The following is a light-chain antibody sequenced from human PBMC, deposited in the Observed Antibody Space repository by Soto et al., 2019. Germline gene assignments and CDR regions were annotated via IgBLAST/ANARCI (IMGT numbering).Light chain of an antibody. V-gene: IGKV1-33*01. CDR2: DAS. CDR3: QQYAGTTLT. Sequence: DIQMNQSPSSLSASVGDSVTITCQASQDISNYLNWYQQKPGKAPKIXIYDASNLQSGVPSRFSGSGSGTDFTLTISSLQPEDFEVYYCQQYAGTTLTFGGGTQVDI. CDR1: QDISNY. J-gene: IGKJ4*01.